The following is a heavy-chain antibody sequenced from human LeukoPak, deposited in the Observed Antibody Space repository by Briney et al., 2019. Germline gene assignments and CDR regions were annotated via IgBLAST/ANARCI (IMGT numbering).Heavy chain of an antibody. J-gene: IGHJ6*03. CDR3: ARVAKTYYYFYMDV. CDR2: IRSDGST. CDR1: GFTFSNHW. Sequence: GGSLRLPCAASGFTFSNHWMHWVRQTPVKGLEWVALIRSDGSTTYADSVKGRSIISRDNAKNTLYLEISTLRADDTAVYYCARVAKTYYYFYMDVWGKGATVTVSS. V-gene: IGHV3-74*01.